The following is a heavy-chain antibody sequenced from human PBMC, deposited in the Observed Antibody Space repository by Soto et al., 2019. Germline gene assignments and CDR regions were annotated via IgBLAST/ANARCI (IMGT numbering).Heavy chain of an antibody. CDR3: ARVPSPFDFYYAMDV. CDR1: GGSISSGDYY. V-gene: IGHV4-30-4*02. D-gene: IGHD3-16*01. Sequence: PSETLSLTCTVSGGSISSGDYYWSWIRQPPGKGLEWIGYIYYSGTTYYNPSLKSRVTMSIDTSTNHFSLKLNSVTAADTAVYFCARVPSPFDFYYAMDVWGQGTTVTVSS. J-gene: IGHJ6*02. CDR2: IYYSGTT.